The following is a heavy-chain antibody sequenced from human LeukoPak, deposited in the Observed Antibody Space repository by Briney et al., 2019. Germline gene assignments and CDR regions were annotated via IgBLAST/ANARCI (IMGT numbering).Heavy chain of an antibody. CDR2: INSGGST. D-gene: IGHD2-21*02. J-gene: IGHJ3*01. CDR3: ASHIGVWPNRAVYT. Sequence: PSETLSLTCTVSGGTISSYFWSWIRQPPGKGREWIAYINSGGSTKYNPSLDSRVTISVDTTKNVVSLMLSSVTAEDSAIYYWASHIGVWPNRAVYTWGEGTTVTVSS. V-gene: IGHV4-59*08. CDR1: GGTISSYF.